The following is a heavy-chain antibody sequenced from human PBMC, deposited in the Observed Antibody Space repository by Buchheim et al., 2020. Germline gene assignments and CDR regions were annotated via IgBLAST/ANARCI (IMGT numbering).Heavy chain of an antibody. D-gene: IGHD3-10*01. V-gene: IGHV3-30*18. J-gene: IGHJ6*02. Sequence: QVQLVESGGGVVQPGRSLRLSCAASGFTFSSYGMHWVRQAPGKGLEWVAVISYDGSNKYYADSVKGRFTISRDNSKNTLYLQMNSLRAEDTAVYYCAKDVSPYYGSGSQYTNDGMDVWGQGTT. CDR3: AKDVSPYYGSGSQYTNDGMDV. CDR2: ISYDGSNK. CDR1: GFTFSSYG.